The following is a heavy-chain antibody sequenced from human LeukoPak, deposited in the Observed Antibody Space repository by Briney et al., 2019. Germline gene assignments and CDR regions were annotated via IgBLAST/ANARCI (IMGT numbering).Heavy chain of an antibody. D-gene: IGHD6-19*01. CDR2: ISYDGSNK. CDR3: ARGSGIAVAGTDFDY. V-gene: IGHV3-30-3*01. Sequence: GGSLRLSCAASGFTFSSSAMSWVRQAPGKGLEWVAVISYDGSNKYYADSVKGRFTISRDNSKNTLYLQMNSLRAEDTAVYYCARGSGIAVAGTDFDYWGQGTLVTVSS. CDR1: GFTFSSSA. J-gene: IGHJ4*02.